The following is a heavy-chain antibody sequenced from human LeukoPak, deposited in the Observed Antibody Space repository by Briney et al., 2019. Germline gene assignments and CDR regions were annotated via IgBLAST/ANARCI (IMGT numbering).Heavy chain of an antibody. CDR1: SASITSSPYF. CDR2: ISYSGTT. Sequence: SETLSLTCTVSSASITSSPYFWGWIRQSPGKGLEWIGSISYSGTTYYNPSLKSRVTMSLDTSKNQFSLRLTSVTAADTAVYYCARGASGDNWFDPWGQGTLVTVSS. D-gene: IGHD1-26*01. J-gene: IGHJ5*02. CDR3: ARGASGDNWFDP. V-gene: IGHV4-39*01.